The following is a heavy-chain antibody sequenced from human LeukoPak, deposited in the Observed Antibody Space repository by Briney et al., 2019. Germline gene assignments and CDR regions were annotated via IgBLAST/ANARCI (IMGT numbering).Heavy chain of an antibody. Sequence: GGSLRLFYSACGFTFRSYDLHWVRQAPGKGLQYVSGISSNGGSTDYADSVKGRFTISRHNSKNTLYLQMSSLRAEDTAVYYCVKDQGYYDFWSCYEYFLHWAQNPLVTVSS. CDR2: ISSNGGST. J-gene: IGHJ1*01. CDR3: VKDQGYYDFWSCYEYFLH. V-gene: IGHV3-64D*08. D-gene: IGHD3-3*01. CDR1: GFTFRSYD.